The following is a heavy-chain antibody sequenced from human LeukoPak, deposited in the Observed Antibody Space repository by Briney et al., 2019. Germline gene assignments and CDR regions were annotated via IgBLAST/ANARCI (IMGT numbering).Heavy chain of an antibody. J-gene: IGHJ3*02. CDR3: ARTYIVATIRAFDI. D-gene: IGHD5-12*01. V-gene: IGHV3-21*01. CDR1: GFTFSSYS. CDR2: ISSSSSYI. Sequence: PGGSLRLSCAASGFTFSSYSMNWVPQAPGKGLEWVSSISSSSSYIYYADSVKGRFTISRDNAKNSLYLQMNSLRAEDTAVYYCARTYIVATIRAFDIWGQGTMVTVSS.